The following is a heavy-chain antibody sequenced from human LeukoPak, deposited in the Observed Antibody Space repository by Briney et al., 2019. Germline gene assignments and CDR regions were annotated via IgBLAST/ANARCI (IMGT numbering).Heavy chain of an antibody. V-gene: IGHV4-38-2*02. CDR1: GYSISSGYY. D-gene: IGHD4-23*01. Sequence: SETLSLTCAVSGYSISSGYYGGWIRQPPGKGREWIGSIYHSGSTYYNPSLKSRVTISVDTSKNQFSLKLSSVTAADTAVYYCAREVTTVANFDLWGRGTLVTVSS. CDR2: IYHSGST. CDR3: AREVTTVANFDL. J-gene: IGHJ2*01.